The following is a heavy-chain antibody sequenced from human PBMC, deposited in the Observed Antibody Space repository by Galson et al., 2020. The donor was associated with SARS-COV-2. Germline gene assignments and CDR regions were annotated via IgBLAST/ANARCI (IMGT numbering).Heavy chain of an antibody. J-gene: IGHJ4*02. CDR1: GGSISSSSFY. CDR3: SRQATPIVVIPAGSFDY. D-gene: IGHD2-2*01. CDR2: VDYSGST. Sequence: SETLSLTCTVSGGSISSSSFYWGWIRQPPGKGLEWIGSVDYSGSTYYSPSLKSRVTISADTSKNQISLKLISVTATDTAVYYCSRQATPIVVIPAGSFDYWGQGTLVTVSS. V-gene: IGHV4-39*01.